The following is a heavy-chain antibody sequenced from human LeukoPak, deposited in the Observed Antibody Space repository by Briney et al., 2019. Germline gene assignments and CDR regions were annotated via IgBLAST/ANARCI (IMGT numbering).Heavy chain of an antibody. J-gene: IGHJ3*02. Sequence: ASVKVSCKVSGCTPTELSMHWVRQAPGKGLEWMGGFDPEDGGTIYAQKFQGRVTMTEDTSTDTAYMELSSLRSEDTAVYYCATGRGYCSGGSCYSPAFDIWGQGTMVTVSS. CDR3: ATGRGYCSGGSCYSPAFDI. V-gene: IGHV1-24*01. D-gene: IGHD2-15*01. CDR1: GCTPTELS. CDR2: FDPEDGGT.